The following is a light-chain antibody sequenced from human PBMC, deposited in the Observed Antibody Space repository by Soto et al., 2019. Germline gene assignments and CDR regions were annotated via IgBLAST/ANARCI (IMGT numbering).Light chain of an antibody. CDR1: SSDVGGYNY. J-gene: IGLJ1*01. CDR2: DVS. Sequence: QSALTQPAYVSGSHGQSITISCTGTSSDVGGYNYVSWYQQHPGKAPKLMIYDVSNRPSGVSNRFSGSKSGNTASLTISGLQAEDEADYYCSSYTSSSTLLYVFGTGTKVTVL. V-gene: IGLV2-14*01. CDR3: SSYTSSSTLLYV.